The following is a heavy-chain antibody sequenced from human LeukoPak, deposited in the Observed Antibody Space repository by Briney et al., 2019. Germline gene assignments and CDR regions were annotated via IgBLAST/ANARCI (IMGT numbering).Heavy chain of an antibody. D-gene: IGHD3-16*01. CDR3: AKDRGTVLRGRSWGMDV. V-gene: IGHV3-9*01. J-gene: IGHJ6*02. CDR1: GLTFDDFA. Sequence: HTGGSLRLSCAPAGLTFDDFAMHWVRQLPGKGLEWVSGIALNGGRAAFADSVKGRFNISRDNDTTSLYLEMNSLRAQDTAFYYCAKDRGTVLRGRSWGMDVWGQGTTVTVSS. CDR2: IALNGGRA.